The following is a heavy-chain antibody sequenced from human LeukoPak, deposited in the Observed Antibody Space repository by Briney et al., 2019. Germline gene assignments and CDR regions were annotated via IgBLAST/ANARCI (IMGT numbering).Heavy chain of an antibody. Sequence: PGGSLRLSCAASGFTFSNYAMNWVRQAPGRGLEWVSHIRGSGNTTYYADSVKGRFTISRDNAKNSLYLQLNSLRAEDTAVYYCARGTLRSGYYVYYFDYWGQGTLVTVSS. D-gene: IGHD3-22*01. V-gene: IGHV3-48*03. CDR1: GFTFSNYA. CDR3: ARGTLRSGYYVYYFDY. J-gene: IGHJ4*02. CDR2: IRGSGNTT.